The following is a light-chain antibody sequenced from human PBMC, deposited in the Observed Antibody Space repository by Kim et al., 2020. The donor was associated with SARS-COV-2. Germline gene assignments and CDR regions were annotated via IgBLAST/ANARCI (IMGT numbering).Light chain of an antibody. J-gene: IGLJ3*02. V-gene: IGLV10-54*01. CDR1: NNNVGNQG. CDR3: SAWDISLSVWV. Sequence: QAGLTQPPSVSKGLRQTATLTCTGNNNNVGNQGAAWLQQHQGHPPKLLFYANNNRPSGISERLSASRSGNTASLTITGLQPEDEADYYCSAWDISLSVWVFGGGTQLTVL. CDR2: ANN.